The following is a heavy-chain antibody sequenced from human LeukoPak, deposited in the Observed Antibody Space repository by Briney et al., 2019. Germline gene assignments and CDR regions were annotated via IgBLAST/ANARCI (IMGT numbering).Heavy chain of an antibody. CDR2: ISYDGSNK. D-gene: IGHD4-17*01. J-gene: IGHJ4*02. CDR3: ARDRRRYGDPDDY. V-gene: IGHV3-30*04. CDR1: GFTFSSYV. Sequence: GGSLRLSCAASGFTFSSYVMHWVRQAPGKGLEWVAVISYDGSNKYYADSVKGRFTISRDNSKNTLYLQMNSLRAEDTAVYYCARDRRRYGDPDDYWGQGTLITVSS.